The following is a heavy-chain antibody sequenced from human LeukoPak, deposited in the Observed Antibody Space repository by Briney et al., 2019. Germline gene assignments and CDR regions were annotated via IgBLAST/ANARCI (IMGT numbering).Heavy chain of an antibody. V-gene: IGHV4-59*01. Sequence: SETLSHTCSVSGGSISSYHWSWIRQPPGKGLEWIGYIYYSGSTNYNPSLGSRVTISVDTSKNQFSLKLNSVTAADTAVYYCARGGSSSWYYLFYWDQGTLVTVSS. CDR3: ARGGSSSWYYLFY. CDR2: IYYSGST. J-gene: IGHJ4*02. D-gene: IGHD6-13*01. CDR1: GGSISSYH.